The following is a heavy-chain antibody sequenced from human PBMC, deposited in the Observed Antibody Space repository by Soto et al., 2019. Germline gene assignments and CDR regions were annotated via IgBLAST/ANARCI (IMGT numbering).Heavy chain of an antibody. CDR1: GGSIDNYY. D-gene: IGHD3-3*01. Sequence: QVQLQESGPGLVKPSETQSLMCSVTGGSIDNYYWTWIRQPAGKGLEWIGRIHTSGRTSYNPSLKNRVTMSVDIFKNQFSLNLSSVTAADTAVYYCARDVDYDFWRGHVSDGLDVWGQGTTVTVSS. J-gene: IGHJ6*02. CDR3: ARDVDYDFWRGHVSDGLDV. V-gene: IGHV4-4*07. CDR2: IHTSGRT.